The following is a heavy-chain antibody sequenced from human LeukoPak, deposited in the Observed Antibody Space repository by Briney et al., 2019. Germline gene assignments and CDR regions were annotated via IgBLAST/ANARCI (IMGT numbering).Heavy chain of an antibody. J-gene: IGHJ3*02. Sequence: GGSLRLSCAASGFTVSSNSMSWVRQAPGKGLEWVSFFYSGINTYYADSVKGRFTISSDNSKNTLYLQMNSLRAEDTAVYYRAKDETPRNGLFDGFDIWGQGTKVTVSS. D-gene: IGHD3/OR15-3a*01. V-gene: IGHV3-66*01. CDR2: FYSGINT. CDR1: GFTVSSNS. CDR3: AKDETPRNGLFDGFDI.